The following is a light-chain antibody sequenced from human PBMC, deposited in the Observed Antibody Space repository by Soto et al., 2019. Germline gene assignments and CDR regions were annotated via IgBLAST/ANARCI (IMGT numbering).Light chain of an antibody. Sequence: DIQMTQSPSSLSASVGDRVTITCRASQGISNYLAWYQQQPGKVPKLLIYAASTLQSGVPSRFSGSGSGTDFTLTISSLQPEDVATYSCQKYHSSPPTLTFGGGTKVEIK. J-gene: IGKJ4*01. CDR3: QKYHSSPPTLT. CDR2: AAS. CDR1: QGISNY. V-gene: IGKV1-27*01.